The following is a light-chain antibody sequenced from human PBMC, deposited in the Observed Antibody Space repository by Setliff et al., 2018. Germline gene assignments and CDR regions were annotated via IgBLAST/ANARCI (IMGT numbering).Light chain of an antibody. Sequence: QSVLTQPASVSGSPGQSITISCTGSSSDVGAYDYVSWYQHHPGRAPKFMIYDVSKRPSGVSNRFSGSKSGNTASLTISGLQAEDEADYYCFSYTSSSSYVFGSGTKVT. CDR3: FSYTSSSSYV. J-gene: IGLJ1*01. CDR2: DVS. CDR1: SSDVGAYDY. V-gene: IGLV2-14*03.